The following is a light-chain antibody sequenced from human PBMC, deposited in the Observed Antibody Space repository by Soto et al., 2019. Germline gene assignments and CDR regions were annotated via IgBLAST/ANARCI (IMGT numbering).Light chain of an antibody. Sequence: PGERATLSCGASQTVVGDSVAWYQQRPGLAPRLVIHDASNRATGIRDRFSGSRSGADFTLTISSLEPEDFAVYYCQQYGSSPYTFGQGTKLEIK. CDR1: QTVVGDS. V-gene: IGKV3D-20*01. CDR3: QQYGSSPYT. J-gene: IGKJ2*01. CDR2: DAS.